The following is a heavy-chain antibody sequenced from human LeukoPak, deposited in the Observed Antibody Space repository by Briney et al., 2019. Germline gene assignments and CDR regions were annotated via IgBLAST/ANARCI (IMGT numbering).Heavy chain of an antibody. Sequence: GGSLRLSCAVSGFTVSSNYMSWVRQPPGKGLEWVSSSGGSGGTTYYADSVKGRFTISRDNSKNSLYLQLNSLRAEDTAVYYCAKSPYYDFWSGYQGPGMDVWGQGTTVTVSS. CDR2: SGGSGGTT. CDR3: AKSPYYDFWSGYQGPGMDV. D-gene: IGHD3-3*01. J-gene: IGHJ6*02. V-gene: IGHV3-23*01. CDR1: GFTVSSNY.